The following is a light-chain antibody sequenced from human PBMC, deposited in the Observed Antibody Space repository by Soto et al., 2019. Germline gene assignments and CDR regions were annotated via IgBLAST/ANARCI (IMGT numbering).Light chain of an antibody. CDR3: QQYNNWPLFT. CDR2: GAS. V-gene: IGKV3-20*01. CDR1: QIFTNNS. Sequence: EIVLTQSPGTLSLSAGEGVSPSGRASQIFTNNSLAWYQQKPDQAPRLLIFGASNRATGIPDRFSGSGSGTDFTLTISSLQSEDFAVYYCQQYNNWPLFTFGPGTKVDVK. J-gene: IGKJ3*01.